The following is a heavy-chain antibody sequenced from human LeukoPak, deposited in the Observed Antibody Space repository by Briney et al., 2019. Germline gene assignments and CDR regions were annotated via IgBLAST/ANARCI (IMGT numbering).Heavy chain of an antibody. CDR1: GLSVSTNY. D-gene: IGHD2-15*01. V-gene: IGHV3-11*01. CDR3: ASTRDIVVVVAATVFDL. Sequence: GGSLRLSCAASGLSVSTNYMSWVRQTPEKGLEWVSYISSSGSTIYYADSVKGRFTISRDNAKNSLYLQMNSLRAEDTAVYYCASTRDIVVVVAATVFDLWGRGTLVTVSS. J-gene: IGHJ2*01. CDR2: ISSSGSTI.